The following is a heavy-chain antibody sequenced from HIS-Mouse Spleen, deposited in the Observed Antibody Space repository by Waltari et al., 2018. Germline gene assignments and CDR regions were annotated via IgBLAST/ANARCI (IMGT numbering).Heavy chain of an antibody. D-gene: IGHD4-17*01. CDR2: IKQDGSEK. J-gene: IGHJ4*02. V-gene: IGHV3-7*01. CDR1: GFTLSSSC. Sequence: EVQLVESGGGLVQPGGSLRLSCAAAGFTLSSSCMSWVRQAPGKGLEWVANIKQDGSEKYYVDSVKGRFTISRDNAKNSLYLQMNSLRAEDTAVYYCARRLAPDYWGQGTLVTVSS. CDR3: ARRLAPDY.